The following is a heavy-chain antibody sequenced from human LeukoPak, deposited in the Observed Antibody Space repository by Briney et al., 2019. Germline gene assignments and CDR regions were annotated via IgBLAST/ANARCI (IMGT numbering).Heavy chain of an antibody. CDR3: ARTRYSSSYHAFDN. J-gene: IGHJ4*02. CDR1: GGSISSGGYY. V-gene: IGHV4-31*03. D-gene: IGHD3-3*01. CDR2: IFYSGST. Sequence: SETLSLTCTVSGGSISSGGYYWSWIRQHPGKGLEWIGYIFYSGSTYYNPSLKSRVTISVDTSKNQFSLKLSSVTATDTAVYYCARTRYSSSYHAFDNWGQGTLVTVSS.